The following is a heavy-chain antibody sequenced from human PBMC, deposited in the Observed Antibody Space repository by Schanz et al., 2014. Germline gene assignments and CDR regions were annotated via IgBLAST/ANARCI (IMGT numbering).Heavy chain of an antibody. J-gene: IGHJ5*02. CDR3: ARHLPGGYNNHGWFDP. CDR1: GGSISIYY. CDR2: MYSRGSP. D-gene: IGHD4-4*01. Sequence: QVQLQESGPGLVKPSETLSLTCSVSGGSISIYYWSWIRQPAGKGLEWIGRMYSRGSPNYNPSLKSRVTMSLDTSKNQSSLRLNSVTAADTAVYYCARHLPGGYNNHGWFDPWGQGTLVTVSS. V-gene: IGHV4-4*07.